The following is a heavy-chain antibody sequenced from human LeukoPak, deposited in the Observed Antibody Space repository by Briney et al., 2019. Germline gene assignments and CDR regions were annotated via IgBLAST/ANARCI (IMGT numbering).Heavy chain of an antibody. D-gene: IGHD3-9*01. V-gene: IGHV3-30*03. Sequence: GGSLRLSCEASGFTFSSYGMHWVRQAPGKGLEWVAVISYDGSNKYYADSVKGRFTISRDNSKNTLYLQMNSLRAEDTAVYYCATQGDYFDWLLDIDYWGQGTLVTVSS. CDR2: ISYDGSNK. CDR1: GFTFSSYG. J-gene: IGHJ4*02. CDR3: ATQGDYFDWLLDIDY.